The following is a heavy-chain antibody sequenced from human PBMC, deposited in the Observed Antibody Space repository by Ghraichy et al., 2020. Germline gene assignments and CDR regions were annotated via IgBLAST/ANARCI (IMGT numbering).Heavy chain of an antibody. D-gene: IGHD3-3*01. CDR1: GFSLSTSGVG. J-gene: IGHJ3*02. V-gene: IGHV2-5*01. Sequence: SGPTLVKPTQTLTLTCTFSGFSLSTSGVGVGWIRQPPGKALEWLALIYWYDDKRYSPSLKSRLTITKDTSKNQVVLTMANMDPVDTATYYCARRAYYRDAFDIWCQGTMVTVSS. CDR2: IYWYDDK. CDR3: ARRAYYRDAFDI.